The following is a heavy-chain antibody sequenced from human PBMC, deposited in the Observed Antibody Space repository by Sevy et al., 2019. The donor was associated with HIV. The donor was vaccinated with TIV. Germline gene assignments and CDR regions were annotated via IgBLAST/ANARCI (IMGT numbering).Heavy chain of an antibody. J-gene: IGHJ4*02. D-gene: IGHD5-18*01. V-gene: IGHV3-7*04. CDR1: GFTFSTYW. Sequence: GGSLRLSCAASGFTFSTYWMSWVRQAPGKGLQWVATMQQDGSEKDYVDSEKGRFTISRDNAKNSLYLQMNSLRGEERAVYYCVRGGGGGYSYSLDSWGQGTLVTVSS. CDR2: MQQDGSEK. CDR3: VRGGGGGYSYSLDS.